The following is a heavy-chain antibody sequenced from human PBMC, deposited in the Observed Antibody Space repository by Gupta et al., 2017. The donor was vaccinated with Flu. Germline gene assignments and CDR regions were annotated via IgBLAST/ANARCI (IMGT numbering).Heavy chain of an antibody. CDR2: IYTSGST. CDR3: ARDRSSSWNESWYFDL. Sequence: QVQLQESGPGLVKPSQTLSLTCTVSGGSISSGRYYWSWIRQPAGKGLEWIGRIYTSGSTNYNPSLKSRVTISVDTSKNQFSLKLSSVTAADTAVYYCARDRSSSWNESWYFDLWGRGTLVTVSS. V-gene: IGHV4-61*02. D-gene: IGHD6-13*01. J-gene: IGHJ2*01. CDR1: GGSISSGRYY.